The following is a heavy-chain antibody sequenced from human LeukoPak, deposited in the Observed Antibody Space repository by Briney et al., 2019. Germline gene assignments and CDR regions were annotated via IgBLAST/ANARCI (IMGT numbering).Heavy chain of an antibody. CDR3: ARGLVVPAAIPY. J-gene: IGHJ4*02. D-gene: IGHD2-2*01. V-gene: IGHV4-38-2*02. Sequence: PSETLSLTCTVSGYSISSGYYWGWIRQPPAKGLEWIGSIYHSGSTYYNPSLKSRVTISVDTSKKQFSLKLSSVTAADTAVYYCARGLVVPAAIPYWGQGTLVTVSS. CDR1: GYSISSGYY. CDR2: IYHSGST.